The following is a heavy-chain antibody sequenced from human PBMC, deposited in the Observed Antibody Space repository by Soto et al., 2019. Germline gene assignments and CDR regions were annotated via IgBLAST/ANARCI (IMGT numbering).Heavy chain of an antibody. J-gene: IGHJ4*02. D-gene: IGHD4-17*01. CDR3: VSQRTTVPTQAYFDY. V-gene: IGHV4-39*01. Sequence: PSETLSLTCTVSGGSVTNSSYYWGWIRQSPGKGLEWIGSVYYRGRSYSKSSVKSRVTISVDKSKNRFSLSLNSVTASDTAVYFCVSQRTTVPTQAYFDYWGPGAQVTVS. CDR2: VYYRGRS. CDR1: GGSVTNSSYY.